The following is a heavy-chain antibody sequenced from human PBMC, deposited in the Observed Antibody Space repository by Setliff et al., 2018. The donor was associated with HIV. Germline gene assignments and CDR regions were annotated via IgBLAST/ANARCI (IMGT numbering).Heavy chain of an antibody. D-gene: IGHD2-2*01. V-gene: IGHV4-4*07. CDR1: GGSISSYY. CDR3: ARSMRGYCSDTSCHTFDH. J-gene: IGHJ4*02. Sequence: SETLSLTCLVSGGSISSYYWSWIRQSAGKGLEWIGRIYSSGSTKYNPSLKSRVTMSVNTAKNQFFLMLSSVTAADTAVYYCARSMRGYCSDTSCHTFDHWGQGTLVTVSS. CDR2: IYSSGST.